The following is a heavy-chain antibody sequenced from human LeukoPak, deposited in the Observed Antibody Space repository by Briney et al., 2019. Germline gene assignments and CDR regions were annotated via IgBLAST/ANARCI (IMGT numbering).Heavy chain of an antibody. Sequence: GGSLRLSCTASGFTFGDYAMSWVRQAPGKGLEWVAFIRYDGSNKYYADSVKGRFTISRDISKNTLYLQMNSLRAEDTAVYYCAKDGSWGFGESIRDYYFDYWGQGTLVTVSS. V-gene: IGHV3-30*02. D-gene: IGHD3-10*01. CDR1: GFTFGDYA. CDR2: IRYDGSNK. J-gene: IGHJ4*02. CDR3: AKDGSWGFGESIRDYYFDY.